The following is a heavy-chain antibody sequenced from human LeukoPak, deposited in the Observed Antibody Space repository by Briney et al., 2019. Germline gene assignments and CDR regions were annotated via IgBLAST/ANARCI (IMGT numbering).Heavy chain of an antibody. V-gene: IGHV1-69*04. D-gene: IGHD2-15*01. CDR3: ARDVDCSGGSCRFDY. Sequence: GGSLRLSCAASGFTFSSYAISWVRQAPGQGLEWMGRIIPILGIANYAQKFQGRVTITADKSTSTAYMELSSLRSEDTAVYYCARDVDCSGGSCRFDYWGQGTLVTVSS. J-gene: IGHJ4*02. CDR2: IIPILGIA. CDR1: GFTFSSYA.